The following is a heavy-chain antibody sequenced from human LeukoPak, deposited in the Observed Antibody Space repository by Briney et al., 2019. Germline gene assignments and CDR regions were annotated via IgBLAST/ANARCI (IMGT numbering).Heavy chain of an antibody. D-gene: IGHD4/OR15-4a*01. Sequence: PSQTLSLTCTVSGGSISTGGYYWSWIRQHPGRGLEYIGYIYYRGSTYYSPSLKSRLTISLDTPNNQFSLKLRSVTAADTAVYYCARATDYGDSYYFDHWGQGTPVTVSS. V-gene: IGHV4-31*03. CDR1: GGSISTGGYY. J-gene: IGHJ4*02. CDR3: ARATDYGDSYYFDH. CDR2: IYYRGST.